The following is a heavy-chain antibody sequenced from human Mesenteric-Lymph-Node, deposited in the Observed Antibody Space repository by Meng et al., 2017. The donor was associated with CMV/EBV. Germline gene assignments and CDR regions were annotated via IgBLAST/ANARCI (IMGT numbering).Heavy chain of an antibody. J-gene: IGHJ5*02. D-gene: IGHD3-10*01. CDR2: IYYSGST. CDR3: ARPHYYGSGSSPWFDP. V-gene: IGHV4-39*01. Sequence: QLQLQESGPGLVKPSETLSLTCTVSGGSISSSSYYWGWIRQPPGKGLEWIGSIYYSGSTYYYPSLKSRVTISVDTSKNQFSLKLSSVTAADTAVYYCARPHYYGSGSSPWFDPWGQGTLVTVSS. CDR1: GGSISSSSYY.